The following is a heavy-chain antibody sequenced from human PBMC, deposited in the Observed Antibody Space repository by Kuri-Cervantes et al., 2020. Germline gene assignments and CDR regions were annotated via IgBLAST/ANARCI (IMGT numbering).Heavy chain of an antibody. Sequence: GESLKISCAASRFTFSIYTMSWVRQAPGKGLEWVSYISSSSSTIYYADSVKGRFTVSRDNAKNSLYLQMNSLRAEDTAVYYCARDPCGGDCTYYFDYWGQGTLVTVSS. D-gene: IGHD2-21*02. CDR3: ARDPCGGDCTYYFDY. CDR1: RFTFSIYT. J-gene: IGHJ4*02. V-gene: IGHV3-48*01. CDR2: ISSSSSTI.